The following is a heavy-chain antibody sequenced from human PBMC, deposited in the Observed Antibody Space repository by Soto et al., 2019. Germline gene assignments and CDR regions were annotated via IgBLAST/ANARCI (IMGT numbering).Heavy chain of an antibody. D-gene: IGHD2-2*01. CDR1: GYTFTSYY. CDR2: INPSGGST. Sequence: GASVKVSCKASGYTFTSYYMHWVRQAPGQGLEWMGIINPSGGSTSYAQKFQGRVTITADESTSTAYMELSSLRPDDTAVYYCAREDRDRETGLVPAAIDGMDVWGQGTTVTVSS. J-gene: IGHJ6*02. V-gene: IGHV1-46*01. CDR3: AREDRDRETGLVPAAIDGMDV.